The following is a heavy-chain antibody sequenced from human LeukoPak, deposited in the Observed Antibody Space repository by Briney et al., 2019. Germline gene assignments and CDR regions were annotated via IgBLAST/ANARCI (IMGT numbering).Heavy chain of an antibody. D-gene: IGHD5-24*01. CDR2: ISSGGGTI. CDR1: GFTFSDYY. Sequence: PGGYLRLSCAASGFTFSDYYMSWIRQAQGKGPEWVSYISSGGGTIDYADSVKGRFTISRDNAKNSLYLQMNSLGAEDTAFYYCARLGYNNFDYWGQGTLVTVSS. J-gene: IGHJ4*02. CDR3: ARLGYNNFDY. V-gene: IGHV3-11*01.